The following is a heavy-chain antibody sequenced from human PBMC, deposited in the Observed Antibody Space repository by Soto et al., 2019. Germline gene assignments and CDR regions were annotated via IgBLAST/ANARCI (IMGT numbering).Heavy chain of an antibody. J-gene: IGHJ6*03. CDR3: ARRIPSMVRGVIRYYYYYMDV. D-gene: IGHD3-10*01. CDR1: GGSISSSSYY. CDR2: IYYSGST. Sequence: SETLSLTCTVSGGSISSSSYYWGWIRQPPGKGLEWIGSIYYSGSTYYNPSLKSRVTISVDTSKNQFSLKLSSVTAADTAVYYCARRIPSMVRGVIRYYYYYMDVWGKGTTVTVSS. V-gene: IGHV4-39*01.